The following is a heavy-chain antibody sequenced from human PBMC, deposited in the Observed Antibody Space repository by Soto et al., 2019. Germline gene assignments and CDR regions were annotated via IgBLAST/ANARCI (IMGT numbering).Heavy chain of an antibody. D-gene: IGHD2-21*02. J-gene: IGHJ5*02. Sequence: SSETLSLTCTVCGGSITDYSWVWIRQPAGKGLEWIGRIFSSGSTSYNPSLKGRITMSLDTSKNQFSLKLNSATATDTAVYFCARDQGVVVTADNWFDPWGQGILVTVSS. CDR2: IFSSGST. CDR3: ARDQGVVVTADNWFDP. V-gene: IGHV4-4*07. CDR1: GGSITDYS.